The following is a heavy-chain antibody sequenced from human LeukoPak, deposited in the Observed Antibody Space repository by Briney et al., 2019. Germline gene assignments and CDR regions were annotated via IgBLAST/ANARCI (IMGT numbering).Heavy chain of an antibody. CDR3: ARAGYSNYYYYGMDV. CDR1: GFTFSSYG. CDR2: IWYDGSNK. D-gene: IGHD4-4*01. J-gene: IGHJ6*02. Sequence: GGSLRLSCAASGFTFSSYGMPWVRQAPGKGLEWVAVIWYDGSNKYYADSVKGRFTISRDNSKNTLYLQMNSLRAEDTAVYYCARAGYSNYYYYGMDVWGQGTTVTVSS. V-gene: IGHV3-33*01.